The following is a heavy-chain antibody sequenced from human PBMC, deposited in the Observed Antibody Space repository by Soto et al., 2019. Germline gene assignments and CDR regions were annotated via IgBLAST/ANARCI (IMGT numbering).Heavy chain of an antibody. V-gene: IGHV4-30-2*01. CDR3: ARAHGSGWGAFDI. Sequence: SETLSLTCAVSGGSISSGGYSWSWIRQPPGKGLEWIGYIYHSGGTYYNPSLKSRVTISVDRSKNQFSLKLSSVTAADTAVYYCARAHGSGWGAFDIWGQGTMVTVSS. CDR2: IYHSGGT. J-gene: IGHJ3*02. D-gene: IGHD3-10*01. CDR1: GGSISSGGYS.